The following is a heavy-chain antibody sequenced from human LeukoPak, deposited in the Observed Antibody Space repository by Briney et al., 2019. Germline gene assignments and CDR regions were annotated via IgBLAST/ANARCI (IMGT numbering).Heavy chain of an antibody. D-gene: IGHD3-10*01. Sequence: GGSLRLSCAASGFTFSSYGMHWVRQAPGKGLEWVAFIRYDGSNKYYADSVKGRFTISRDNSKNTLYLQMNSLRAEDTAVYYCDGFGYDAFDIWGQGTMVTVSS. V-gene: IGHV3-30*02. CDR2: IRYDGSNK. J-gene: IGHJ3*02. CDR3: DGFGYDAFDI. CDR1: GFTFSSYG.